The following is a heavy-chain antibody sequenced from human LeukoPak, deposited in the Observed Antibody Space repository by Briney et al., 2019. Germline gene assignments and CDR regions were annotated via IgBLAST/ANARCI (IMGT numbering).Heavy chain of an antibody. CDR3: ASATDCSGGSCYKGDAFDI. CDR2: INHSGST. V-gene: IGHV4-34*01. J-gene: IGHJ3*02. D-gene: IGHD2-15*01. Sequence: PSETLSLTCAVYGGSFSGYYWSWIRQPPGKGLEWIGEINHSGSTNYNPSLKRRVTISVDTSTNQFSLKLSSVTAADTAVYYCASATDCSGGSCYKGDAFDIWGQGTMVTVSS. CDR1: GGSFSGYY.